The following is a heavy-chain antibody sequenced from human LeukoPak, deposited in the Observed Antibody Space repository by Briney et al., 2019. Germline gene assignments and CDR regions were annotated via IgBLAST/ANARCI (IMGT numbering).Heavy chain of an antibody. CDR2: ISSSTNYI. V-gene: IGHV3-21*01. D-gene: IGHD3-3*01. CDR3: ARAGITIFGVAANDY. Sequence: GGSLRLSCAASGFTFSSYSMNSVRQAPGKGLEWVSSISSSTNYIYYADSVKGRFTISRDNAKNSLYLQMNSLRAEDTAVYYCARAGITIFGVAANDYWGQGTLVTVSS. CDR1: GFTFSSYS. J-gene: IGHJ4*02.